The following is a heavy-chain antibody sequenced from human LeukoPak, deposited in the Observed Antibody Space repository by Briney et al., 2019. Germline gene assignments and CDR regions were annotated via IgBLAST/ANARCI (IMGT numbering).Heavy chain of an antibody. D-gene: IGHD5-12*01. CDR3: ARDSIGYSGYDYTHWFDP. J-gene: IGHJ5*02. V-gene: IGHV1-2*02. Sequence: RVASVKVSCKASGYTFTGYYMHWVRQAPGQGLEWMGWINPNSGGTNYAQKFQGRVTMTRDTSISTAYMELSRLRSDDTAVYYCARDSIGYSGYDYTHWFDPWGQGTLVTVSS. CDR2: INPNSGGT. CDR1: GYTFTGYY.